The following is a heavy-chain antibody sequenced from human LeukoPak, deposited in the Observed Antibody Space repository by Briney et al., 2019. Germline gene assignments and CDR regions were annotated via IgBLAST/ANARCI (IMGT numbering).Heavy chain of an antibody. J-gene: IGHJ5*02. D-gene: IGHD5-12*01. CDR2: IIPILGVA. Sequence: SVKVSCKASGYTFTSYDINWVRQATGQGLEWMGRIIPILGVANYAQKFQGRVTITADKSTSTAYMELSSLRSEDTAVYYCARIVSGPPVGYNWFDPWGQGTLVTVSS. CDR1: GYTFTSYD. V-gene: IGHV1-69*04. CDR3: ARIVSGPPVGYNWFDP.